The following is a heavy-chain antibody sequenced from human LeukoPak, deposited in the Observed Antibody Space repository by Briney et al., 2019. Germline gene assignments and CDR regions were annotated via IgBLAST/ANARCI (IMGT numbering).Heavy chain of an antibody. V-gene: IGHV4-59*08. CDR3: ARHGRRPFDI. Sequence: SETLSRTCTVSGGSISSYYWSWIRQPPGKGLKWIGYISYSGSTIYNPSLKSRVTISVDTSKNQFSLKLSSVTAADTAVYYCARHGRRPFDIWGQGTMVTVSS. CDR1: GGSISSYY. CDR2: ISYSGST. J-gene: IGHJ3*02. D-gene: IGHD1-1*01.